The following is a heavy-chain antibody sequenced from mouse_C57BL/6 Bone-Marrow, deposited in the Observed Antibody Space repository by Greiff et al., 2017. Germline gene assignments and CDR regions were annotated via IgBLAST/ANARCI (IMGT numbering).Heavy chain of an antibody. CDR3: ARHTYWFAY. Sequence: MKLVESGGDLVKPGGSLKLSCAASGFTFSSYGMSWVRQTPDKRLEWVATISSGGSYTYYPDSVKGRFTISRDNAKNTLYLQMSSLKSEDTAMYYCARHTYWFAYWGQGTLVTVSA. J-gene: IGHJ3*01. CDR1: GFTFSSYG. V-gene: IGHV5-6*02. D-gene: IGHD5-1-1*01. CDR2: ISSGGSYT.